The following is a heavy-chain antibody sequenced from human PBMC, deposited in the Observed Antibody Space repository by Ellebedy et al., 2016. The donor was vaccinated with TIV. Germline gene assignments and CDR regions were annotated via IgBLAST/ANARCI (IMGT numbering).Heavy chain of an antibody. V-gene: IGHV3-30*04. D-gene: IGHD3-10*01. CDR2: VSYAGKYK. CDR3: AGETGMSAFDV. J-gene: IGHJ3*01. CDR1: GFSFSQYA. Sequence: GESLKISCAASGFSFSQYAMHWVRQSPGKGLEWVATVSYAGKYKFYADSVRGRFTISGDYPSNQLFLQMNSLTAEDTAVYYCAGETGMSAFDVWGQGTMVTVSS.